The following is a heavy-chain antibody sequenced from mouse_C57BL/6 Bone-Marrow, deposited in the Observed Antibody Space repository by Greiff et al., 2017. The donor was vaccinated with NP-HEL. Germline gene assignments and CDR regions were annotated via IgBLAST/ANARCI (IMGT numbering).Heavy chain of an antibody. Sequence: QVQLQQPGAELVKPWASVKLSCKASGYTFTSYWMHRVKQRPGQGLEWIGMIHPNSGSTNYNEKFKNKATLTVDKSSSTAYMQLSSLTSEDSAVYYCARYLDYWGQGTSVTVSS. CDR3: ARYLDY. V-gene: IGHV1-64*01. J-gene: IGHJ4*01. CDR2: IHPNSGST. CDR1: GYTFTSYW.